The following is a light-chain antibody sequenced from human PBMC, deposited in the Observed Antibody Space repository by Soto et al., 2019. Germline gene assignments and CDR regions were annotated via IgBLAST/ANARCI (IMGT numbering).Light chain of an antibody. CDR1: QSVSNNY. CDR2: GAS. J-gene: IGKJ1*01. Sequence: EIVLTQSPGTLSLSPGERATLSCRASQSVSNNYLAWYQQKPGQAPRLLIYGASSRATGIPDRFSGSGSWTDFTRTVSRLEPEDFAVYYCQQFGSSPRTFGQGTKVEIK. CDR3: QQFGSSPRT. V-gene: IGKV3-20*01.